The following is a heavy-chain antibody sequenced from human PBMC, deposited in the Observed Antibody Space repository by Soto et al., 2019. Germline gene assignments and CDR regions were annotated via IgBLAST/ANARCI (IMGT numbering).Heavy chain of an antibody. CDR2: IDPRDSYV. D-gene: IGHD2-2*01. J-gene: IGHJ5*02. Sequence: GESRKISCTGFGYTFTTFWISWVRQMPGKGLEWMGRIDPRDSYVNYSPSFQGHVTISLDKSISTAYLQWGSLKASDTAMYYCAKLFCSTTTCDSLFDPWGQGTLVTVSS. CDR3: AKLFCSTTTCDSLFDP. CDR1: GYTFTTFW. V-gene: IGHV5-10-1*01.